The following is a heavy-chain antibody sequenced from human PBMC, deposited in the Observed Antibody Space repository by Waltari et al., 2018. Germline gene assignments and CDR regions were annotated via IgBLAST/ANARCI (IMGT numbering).Heavy chain of an antibody. V-gene: IGHV1-69-2*01. Sequence: EVQLVQSGAEVKKPGATVKISCKVSGYTFTDYYMHWVQQAPGKGLEWMGLVDPEDGETIYAENVQGRVTITADTSTDTAYMELSSLRSEDTAVYYCATEADISIAAAAGYFDYWGQGTLVTVSS. CDR2: VDPEDGET. CDR3: ATEADISIAAAAGYFDY. CDR1: GYTFTDYY. D-gene: IGHD6-13*01. J-gene: IGHJ4*02.